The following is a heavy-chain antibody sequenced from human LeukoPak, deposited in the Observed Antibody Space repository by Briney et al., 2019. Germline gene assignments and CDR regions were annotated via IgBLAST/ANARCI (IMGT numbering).Heavy chain of an antibody. CDR2: IHYSGST. Sequence: SETLSLTCTLSGDSINRDVYHWTWIRQHPGKGLEWIGYIHYSGSTSYNPSLQSRVSISLDSSQNQFSLNLLSVTAADTAVYYCARDFTKTASPDAFDFWGQGTLVIVSS. CDR3: ARDFTKTASPDAFDF. CDR1: GDSINRDVYH. D-gene: IGHD1-1*01. V-gene: IGHV4-31*02. J-gene: IGHJ3*01.